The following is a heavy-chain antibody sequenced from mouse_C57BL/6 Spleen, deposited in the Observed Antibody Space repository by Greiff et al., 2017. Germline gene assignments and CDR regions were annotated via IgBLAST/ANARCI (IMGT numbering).Heavy chain of an antibody. CDR3: TGEDAGEAYYYAMDY. Sequence: DVKLQESGGGLVQPGGSMKLSCVASGFTFSNYWMNWVRQSPEKGLEWVAQIRLKSDNYATHYAESVKGRFTISRDDSKSSVYLQMNNLRAEDTGIYYCTGEDAGEAYYYAMDYWGQGTSVTVSS. CDR2: IRLKSDNYAT. J-gene: IGHJ4*01. D-gene: IGHD6-1*01. CDR1: GFTFSNYW. V-gene: IGHV6-3*01.